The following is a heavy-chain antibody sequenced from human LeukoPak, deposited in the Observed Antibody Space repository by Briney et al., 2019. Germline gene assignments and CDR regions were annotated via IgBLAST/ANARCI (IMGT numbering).Heavy chain of an antibody. CDR2: IWYDGSNK. Sequence: GRSLRLSCAASGFTFSSYGMHWVRQAPGKGLEWVAVIWYDGSNKYYADSVKGRFTISRDNSKNTLYLQMNSLRAEDTAVYYCAGEEVPAASLDYWGQGTLVTVSS. J-gene: IGHJ4*02. V-gene: IGHV3-33*01. CDR3: AGEEVPAASLDY. D-gene: IGHD2-2*01. CDR1: GFTFSSYG.